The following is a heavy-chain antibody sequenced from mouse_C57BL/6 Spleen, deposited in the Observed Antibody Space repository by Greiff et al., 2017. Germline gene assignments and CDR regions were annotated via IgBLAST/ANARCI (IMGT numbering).Heavy chain of an antibody. V-gene: IGHV1-80*01. CDR1: GYAFSSYW. J-gene: IGHJ3*01. CDR2: IYPGDGDT. CDR3: AREGPYYDYDEASWFAD. D-gene: IGHD2-4*01. Sequence: QVQLQQSGAELVKPGASVKISCKASGYAFSSYWMNWVKQRPGKGLAWIGQIYPGDGDTNYNGKFKGKATLTADKSSSTAYMQLSSLTSEDSAVYFGAREGPYYDYDEASWFADWGQGTLVTVTA.